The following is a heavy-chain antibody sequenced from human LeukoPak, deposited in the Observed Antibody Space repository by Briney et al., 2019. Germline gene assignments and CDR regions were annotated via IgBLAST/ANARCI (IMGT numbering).Heavy chain of an antibody. CDR3: ARDLGAAMAVDY. D-gene: IGHD5-18*01. Sequence: PGGSLRLSCAASGFTFSSYAMHWVRQAPGKGLEWVAVISYDGSNKYYADSVKGRFTISRDNSKNTLYLQMNSLRAEDTAVYYCARDLGAAMAVDYWGQGTLVTVSS. CDR1: GFTFSSYA. CDR2: ISYDGSNK. J-gene: IGHJ4*02. V-gene: IGHV3-30*04.